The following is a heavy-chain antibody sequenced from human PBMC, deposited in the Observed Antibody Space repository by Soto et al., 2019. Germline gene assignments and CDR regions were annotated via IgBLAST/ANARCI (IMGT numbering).Heavy chain of an antibody. J-gene: IGHJ4*02. D-gene: IGHD3-16*01. CDR3: ARGDYYFDY. CDR1: GGSISSYY. V-gene: IGHV4-59*04. Sequence: SETLSLTCTVSGGSISSYYWSWIRQPPGQGLEWIGYIWHSASMSYNPSLKSRVTMSLDRSKNQFSLKLSSVTAADTAVYYCARGDYYFDYWGPGTLVTVS. CDR2: IWHSASM.